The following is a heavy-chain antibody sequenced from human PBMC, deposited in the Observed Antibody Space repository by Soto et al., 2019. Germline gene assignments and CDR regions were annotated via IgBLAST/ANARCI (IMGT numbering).Heavy chain of an antibody. D-gene: IGHD3-22*01. J-gene: IGHJ3*02. CDR2: IIPIFGTA. V-gene: IGHV1-69*13. CDR3: ASQEYYYDSSGYSRSPDAFDI. CDR1: GGTFSSYA. Sequence: SVKVSCKASGGTFSSYAISWVRQAPGQGLEWMGGIIPIFGTANYAQKFQGRVTITADESTSTAYMELSSLRSEDTAAYYCASQEYYYDSSGYSRSPDAFDIWGQGTMVTV.